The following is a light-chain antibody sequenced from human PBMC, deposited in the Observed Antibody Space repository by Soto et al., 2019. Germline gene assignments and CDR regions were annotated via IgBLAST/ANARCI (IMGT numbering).Light chain of an antibody. Sequence: EFVLTQSPGTLSLSPGERATLSCRASQSVRSNLAWYQQKPGQAPRLLIYDASNRATGVPARFSGSGSGTDFTLTISSLEPEDFAVYYCQQRYRWPPITFGQGTRLEIK. CDR2: DAS. CDR3: QQRYRWPPIT. CDR1: QSVRSN. V-gene: IGKV3-11*01. J-gene: IGKJ5*01.